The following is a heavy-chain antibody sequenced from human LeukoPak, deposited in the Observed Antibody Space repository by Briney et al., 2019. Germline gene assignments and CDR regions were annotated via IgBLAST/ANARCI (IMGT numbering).Heavy chain of an antibody. Sequence: SETLSLTCAVYGGSFSGYYWRWLRQPPGKGLEWIGEINHSGSNNYNPSLKGRVTISVDTSKNQCSLKLSSVTAADSAVYYCVRNSSSYQLDYWGQGTLVTVSS. J-gene: IGHJ4*02. CDR1: GGSFSGYY. V-gene: IGHV4-34*01. CDR2: INHSGSN. D-gene: IGHD6-6*01. CDR3: VRNSSSYQLDY.